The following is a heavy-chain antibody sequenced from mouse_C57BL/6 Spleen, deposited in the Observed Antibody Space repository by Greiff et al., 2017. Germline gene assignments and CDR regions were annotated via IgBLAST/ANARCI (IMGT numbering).Heavy chain of an antibody. CDR1: GFTFSDYY. CDR2: INYDGSST. D-gene: IGHD2-2*01. Sequence: EVKLMESEGGLVQPGSSMKLSCTASGFTFSDYYMAWVRQVPEKGLEWVANINYDGSSTYYLDSLKSRFIISRDNAKNILYLQMSSLKSEDTATYYCARVYGSGLDYWGQGTTLTVSS. V-gene: IGHV5-16*01. J-gene: IGHJ2*01. CDR3: ARVYGSGLDY.